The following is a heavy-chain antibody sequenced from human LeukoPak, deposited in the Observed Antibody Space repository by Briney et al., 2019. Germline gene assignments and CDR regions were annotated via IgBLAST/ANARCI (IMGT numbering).Heavy chain of an antibody. CDR2: ISSSGSSI. V-gene: IGHV3-11*04. J-gene: IGHJ3*02. D-gene: IGHD5-24*01. CDR3: ARARDRYNSGAFDI. Sequence: GGSLRLSCAASGFSFSDYYMTWIRQAPGKGLEWISYISSSGSSIYYADSVKRRFTISRDNAKNSLYLQMNSLRAEDTAVYYCARARDRYNSGAFDIRGQGTMVTVSS. CDR1: GFSFSDYY.